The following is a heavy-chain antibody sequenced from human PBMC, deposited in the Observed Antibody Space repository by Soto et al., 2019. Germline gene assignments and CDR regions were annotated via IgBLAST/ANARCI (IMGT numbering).Heavy chain of an antibody. CDR3: ARGLDASWFDP. D-gene: IGHD2-2*01. J-gene: IGHJ5*02. CDR1: GGSISSGGYS. V-gene: IGHV4-30-2*01. Sequence: QLQLQESGSGLVKPSQTLSLTCAVSGGSISSGGYSWSWVRQPPGKGLEWIGYIYHTGSTSYNPSLKSRVTISLDRSKNQFSLKLNYVTAADTAVYYCARGLDASWFDPWGQGTLVTVSS. CDR2: IYHTGST.